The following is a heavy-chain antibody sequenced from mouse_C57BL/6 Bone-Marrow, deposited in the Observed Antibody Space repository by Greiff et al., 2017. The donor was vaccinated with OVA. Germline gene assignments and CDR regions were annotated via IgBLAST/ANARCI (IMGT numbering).Heavy chain of an antibody. CDR1: GYTFTDYY. D-gene: IGHD1-1*01. CDR2: INPYNGGT. CDR3: AREYPYYYGSSPTFAY. V-gene: IGHV1-19*01. J-gene: IGHJ3*01. Sequence: EVKLVESGPVLVKPGASVKMSCKASGYTFTDYYMNWVKQSPGKSLEWIGVINPYNGGTSYNQKFKSKATLTVDKSSSTAYMELNSLTSEDSAVYYCAREYPYYYGSSPTFAYWGQGTLVTVSA.